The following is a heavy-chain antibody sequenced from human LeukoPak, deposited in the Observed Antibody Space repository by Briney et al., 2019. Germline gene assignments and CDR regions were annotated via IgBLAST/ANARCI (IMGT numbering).Heavy chain of an antibody. D-gene: IGHD3-9*01. CDR1: GGSFSGYY. Sequence: TASETLSLTCAVYGGSFSGYYWSWIRQPPGKGLEWIGEINHSGSTNYNPSLKSRVTISVDTSKNQFSLKLSSVTAADTAVYYCARITDSYYDILTGYPDRFWFDPWGQGTLVTVSS. V-gene: IGHV4-34*01. CDR3: ARITDSYYDILTGYPDRFWFDP. J-gene: IGHJ5*02. CDR2: INHSGST.